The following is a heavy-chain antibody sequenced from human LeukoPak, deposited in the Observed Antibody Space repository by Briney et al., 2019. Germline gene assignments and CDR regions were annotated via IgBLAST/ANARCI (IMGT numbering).Heavy chain of an antibody. CDR3: ARDRRYDPNAFDI. J-gene: IGHJ3*02. Sequence: PSQTLSLTCTVSGGSISSGDSYWSWIRQPPGKGLEWIGYIYYSGSNYYNPSLKSRVTISVDRSKNQFSLKLSSVTAADTAVYYCARDRRYDPNAFDIWGQGTMVTVSS. CDR1: GGSISSGDSY. CDR2: IYYSGSN. D-gene: IGHD3-16*01. V-gene: IGHV4-30-4*01.